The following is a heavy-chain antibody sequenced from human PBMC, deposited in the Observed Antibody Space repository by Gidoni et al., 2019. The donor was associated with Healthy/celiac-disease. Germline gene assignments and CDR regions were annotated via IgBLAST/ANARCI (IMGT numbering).Heavy chain of an antibody. CDR2: IYYSGSP. CDR1: CGSIRSSSYY. J-gene: IGHJ4*02. Sequence: QLQLQESGPGLVTPSETLSLTCTVSCGSIRSSSYYWGWIRQPPGKGLEWIGSIYYSGSPYYNPSLKSRDTISVDTSKNQFSLKLSSVTAADTAVYYCASIRGEQRLVVDYWGQGTLVTVSS. CDR3: ASIRGEQRLVVDY. D-gene: IGHD6-13*01. V-gene: IGHV4-39*01.